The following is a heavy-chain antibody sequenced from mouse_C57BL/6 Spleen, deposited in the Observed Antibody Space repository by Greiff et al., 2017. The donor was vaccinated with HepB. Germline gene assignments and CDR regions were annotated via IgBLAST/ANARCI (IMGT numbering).Heavy chain of an antibody. Sequence: EVQVVESGGDLVKPGGSLKLSCAASGFTFSSYGMSWVRQTPDKRLEWVATISSGGSYTYYPDSVKGRFTISRDNAKNTLYLQMSSLKSEDTAMYYCARHAVVAGDYFDYWGQGTTLTVSS. CDR1: GFTFSSYG. CDR3: ARHAVVAGDYFDY. J-gene: IGHJ2*01. V-gene: IGHV5-6*01. D-gene: IGHD1-1*01. CDR2: ISSGGSYT.